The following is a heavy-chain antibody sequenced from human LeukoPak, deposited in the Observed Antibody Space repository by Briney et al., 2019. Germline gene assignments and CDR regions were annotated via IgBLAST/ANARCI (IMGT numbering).Heavy chain of an antibody. D-gene: IGHD4-17*01. Sequence: GGSLRLSCAASGFTFSSYSMNWVRQAPGKGLEWVSYISSSSSTIYYADSVKGRFTISRDNGKNSLYLQMNGLRAEDTAVYYCARERRTVTTDYWGQGTLVTVSS. CDR3: ARERRTVTTDY. J-gene: IGHJ4*02. CDR1: GFTFSSYS. V-gene: IGHV3-48*01. CDR2: ISSSSSTI.